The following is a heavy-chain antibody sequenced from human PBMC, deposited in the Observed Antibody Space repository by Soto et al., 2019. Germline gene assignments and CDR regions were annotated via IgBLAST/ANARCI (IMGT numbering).Heavy chain of an antibody. CDR3: AAAQYYYDSSGYYLPDY. V-gene: IGHV1-58*01. J-gene: IGHJ4*02. Sequence: SVKVSCKASGFTFTSSAVQWVRQARGQRLEWIGWIVVGSGNTNYAQKFQERVTITRDMSTSTAYMELSSLRSEDTAVYYCAAAQYYYDSSGYYLPDYWGQGTLVTVSS. D-gene: IGHD3-22*01. CDR2: IVVGSGNT. CDR1: GFTFTSSA.